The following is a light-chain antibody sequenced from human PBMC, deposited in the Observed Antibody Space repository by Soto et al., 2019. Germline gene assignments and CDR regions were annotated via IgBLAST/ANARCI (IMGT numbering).Light chain of an antibody. V-gene: IGKV1D-16*01. J-gene: IGKJ1*01. CDR1: QGISSW. Sequence: DVQMSQSPSSVSASVGDRVTITCRASQGISSWLAWYQQKPGKAPKLLIYAASSLQSGVPSRFSGSGSGTEFTLTISSLQPDDFATYYCQHYNSYSEAFGQGTKVDIK. CDR2: AAS. CDR3: QHYNSYSEA.